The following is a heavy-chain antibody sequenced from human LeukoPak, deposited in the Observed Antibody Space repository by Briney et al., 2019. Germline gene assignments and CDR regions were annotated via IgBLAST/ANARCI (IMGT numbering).Heavy chain of an antibody. Sequence: SETLSLTCAVYGGSFSGYYWSWIRQPPGKGLEWIGYIYYSGSTNYNPSLKSRVTISVDTSKNQFSLKLTSVTAADTAVYYCAREYSGFDYWGQGTLVTVSS. V-gene: IGHV4-59*01. CDR1: GGSFSGYY. D-gene: IGHD5-12*01. J-gene: IGHJ4*02. CDR3: AREYSGFDY. CDR2: IYYSGST.